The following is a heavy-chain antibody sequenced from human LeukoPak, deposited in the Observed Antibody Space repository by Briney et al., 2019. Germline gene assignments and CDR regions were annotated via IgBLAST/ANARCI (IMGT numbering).Heavy chain of an antibody. CDR1: GFTVSSNY. V-gene: IGHV3-66*01. CDR2: IYSGGST. J-gene: IGHJ5*02. CDR3: VKGGQQQWVRIWFDP. Sequence: GGSLRLSCAASGFTVSSNYMSWVRQAPGKGLEWVSVIYSGGSTYYADSVKGRFTISRDNSKNTLYLQMSSLRAEDTAVYYCVKGGQQQWVRIWFDPWGQGTLVTVYS. D-gene: IGHD6-13*01.